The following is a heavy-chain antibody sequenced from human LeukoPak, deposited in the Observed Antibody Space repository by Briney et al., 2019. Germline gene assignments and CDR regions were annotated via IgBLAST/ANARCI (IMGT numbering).Heavy chain of an antibody. Sequence: GASVKVSCKASGYTFTSYGINGVRQAPGQGLEWMGWISADNGNTNYAQKVQGRVTMTTDTSTSTAYMELRSLRSDDTAVYYCARGSRNALFDYWGQGTLVTVSS. CDR2: ISADNGNT. CDR1: GYTFTSYG. V-gene: IGHV1-18*01. J-gene: IGHJ4*02. CDR3: ARGSRNALFDY.